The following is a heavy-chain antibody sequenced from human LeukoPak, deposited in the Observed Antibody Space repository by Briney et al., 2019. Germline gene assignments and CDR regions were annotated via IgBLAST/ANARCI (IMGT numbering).Heavy chain of an antibody. CDR3: VIRYFDWLLSSSYMDV. V-gene: IGHV4-38-2*02. CDR1: GYSISSGYY. Sequence: PSETLSLTCTVSGYSISSGYYWGWIRQPPGKGLEWTGSIDHSGSTYYNPSLKSRITISVDTSKNQFSLKLSSVTAADTAVYYCVIRYFDWLLSSSYMDVWGKGTTVTISS. D-gene: IGHD3-9*01. J-gene: IGHJ6*03. CDR2: IDHSGST.